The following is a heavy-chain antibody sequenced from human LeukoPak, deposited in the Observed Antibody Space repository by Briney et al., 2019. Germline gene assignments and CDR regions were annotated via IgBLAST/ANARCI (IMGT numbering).Heavy chain of an antibody. Sequence: PGGSLRLSCVASGFTCTSYAMSWVRQSPEKGLAWVSAINGGGDDIYYAASVRGRFTIFRDNSKNALYLQMNSLRAEDTAVYYCASVSAAAGTHFDYWGQGTLVTVSS. J-gene: IGHJ4*02. CDR2: INGGGDDI. CDR1: GFTCTSYA. CDR3: ASVSAAAGTHFDY. D-gene: IGHD6-13*01. V-gene: IGHV3-23*01.